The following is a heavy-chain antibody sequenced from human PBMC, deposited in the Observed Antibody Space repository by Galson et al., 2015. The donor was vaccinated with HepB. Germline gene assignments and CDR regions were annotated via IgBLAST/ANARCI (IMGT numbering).Heavy chain of an antibody. CDR1: GDSIGSSSSY. V-gene: IGHV4-39*01. CDR2: IYYTGST. CDR3: ARQVSEGGWWCGVGP. Sequence: SETLSLTCTVSGDSIGSSSSYWAWIRQPPGKGLEWIGTIYYTGSTFYNASLRSRVTISEDTSKNQFFLKLSSVTGAATAVYYCARQVSEGGWWCGVGPWGQGTLVTVSS. J-gene: IGHJ5*02. D-gene: IGHD2-8*02.